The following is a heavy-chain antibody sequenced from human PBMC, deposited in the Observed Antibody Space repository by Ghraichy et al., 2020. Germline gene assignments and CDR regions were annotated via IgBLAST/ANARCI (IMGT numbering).Heavy chain of an antibody. J-gene: IGHJ6*02. CDR1: GFTVSSNY. V-gene: IGHV3-53*01. CDR2: IYSGGRT. CDR3: ARGGGYCSSTSCYPHYYGMDV. Sequence: GGSLRLSCAASGFTVSSNYMSWVRQAPGKGLEWVSVIYSGGRTYYADSVKGRFTISRDNSKNTLYLQMNSLRAEDTAVYYCARGGGYCSSTSCYPHYYGMDVWGQGTPVTVSS. D-gene: IGHD2-2*01.